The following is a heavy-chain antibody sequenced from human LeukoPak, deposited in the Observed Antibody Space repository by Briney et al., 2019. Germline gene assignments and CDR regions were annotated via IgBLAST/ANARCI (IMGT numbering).Heavy chain of an antibody. CDR1: GYTFTGYY. J-gene: IGHJ4*02. CDR2: INPNSGGT. D-gene: IGHD3-16*01. V-gene: IGHV1-2*04. CDR3: TRDFVGGTWASGY. Sequence: ASVKVSCKASGYTFTGYYMHWVRQAPGQGLEWMGWINPNSGGTNYAQKFQGWVTMTRDTSISTAYMELSRLRSDDTALYYCTRDFVGGTWASGYWGQGTLVTVSS.